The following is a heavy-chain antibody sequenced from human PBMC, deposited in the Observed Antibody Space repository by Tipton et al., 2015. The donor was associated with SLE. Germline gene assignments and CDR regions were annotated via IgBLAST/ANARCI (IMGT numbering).Heavy chain of an antibody. CDR1: GGSISSYY. Sequence: TLSLTCTVSGGSISSYYWNWIRQPPGKGLEWIGYIYTSGSTNYNPSLKSRVTISVDTSKNQFSLKLSSVTAADTAVYYCASPGGIVGFDSWGPGRLVTVSS. D-gene: IGHD3-16*02. CDR3: ASPGGIVGFDS. CDR2: IYTSGST. J-gene: IGHJ4*02. V-gene: IGHV4-4*08.